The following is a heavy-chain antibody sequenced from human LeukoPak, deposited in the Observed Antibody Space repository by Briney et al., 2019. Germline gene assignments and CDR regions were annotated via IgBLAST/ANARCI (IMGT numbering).Heavy chain of an antibody. Sequence: GRSLRLSCAASGFTFSSYGMHWVRQAPGKGLEWVAVIWYDGSNKYYADSVKGRFTISRDNSKNALYLQMNSLRAEDTAVYYCARGYAFRGAFDIWGQGTMVTVSS. J-gene: IGHJ3*02. V-gene: IGHV3-33*01. CDR3: ARGYAFRGAFDI. D-gene: IGHD5-12*01. CDR1: GFTFSSYG. CDR2: IWYDGSNK.